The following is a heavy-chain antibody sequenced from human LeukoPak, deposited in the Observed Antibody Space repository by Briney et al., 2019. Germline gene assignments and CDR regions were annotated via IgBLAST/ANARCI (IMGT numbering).Heavy chain of an antibody. CDR1: GLTFKNAW. V-gene: IGHV3-15*01. D-gene: IGHD3-22*01. Sequence: PGGSLRLSCAASGLTFKNAWMSWVRQAPGKGLEWVGHIKSKTDGGTTDYAAPVKGRFTISRDDSKNTQYLQMNSLKTEDTAVYYCTTYYYDSTSDFGYWGQGTLVTVSS. CDR3: TTYYYDSTSDFGY. CDR2: IKSKTDGGTT. J-gene: IGHJ4*02.